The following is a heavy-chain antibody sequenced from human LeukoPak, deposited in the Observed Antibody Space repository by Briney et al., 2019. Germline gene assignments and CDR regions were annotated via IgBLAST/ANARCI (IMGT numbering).Heavy chain of an antibody. CDR2: IHHSGSS. CDR1: ADSLSSGGHY. D-gene: IGHD3-10*01. CDR3: ARGGNRFGGFYFDY. J-gene: IGHJ4*02. Sequence: SETLSLTCTVSADSLSSGGHYWAWIRQLPGKGLESIGFIHHSGSSRHNPSLKDRVAILVDASRKQFALRLSSVTAADTAIYYCARGGNRFGGFYFDYWGQGIQVIVSS. V-gene: IGHV4-31*03.